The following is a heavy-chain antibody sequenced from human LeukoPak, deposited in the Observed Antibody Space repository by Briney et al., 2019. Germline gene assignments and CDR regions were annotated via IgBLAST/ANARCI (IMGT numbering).Heavy chain of an antibody. V-gene: IGHV3-9*01. D-gene: IGHD4-17*01. Sequence: PGRSLRLSCAASGFTFDDYAMHWVRQAPGKGLEWVSGISWNSGSIGYADSVKGRFTISRDNAKNSLYLQMNSLRAEDTAVYYCARDRYDYGDTNWFDPWGQGTLVTVSS. CDR3: ARDRYDYGDTNWFDP. J-gene: IGHJ5*02. CDR1: GFTFDDYA. CDR2: ISWNSGSI.